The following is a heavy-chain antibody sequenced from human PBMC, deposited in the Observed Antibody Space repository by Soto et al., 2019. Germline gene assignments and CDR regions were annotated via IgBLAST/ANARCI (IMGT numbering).Heavy chain of an antibody. CDR3: ARETYCSSTSCYGFDY. Sequence: ESGGGVVQPGRSLRLSCAASGFTFSSYGMHWVRQAPGKGLEWVAVIWYDGSNKYYADSVKGRFTISRDNSKNTLYLQMNSLRAEDTAVYYCARETYCSSTSCYGFDYWGQGTLVTVSS. V-gene: IGHV3-33*01. J-gene: IGHJ4*02. D-gene: IGHD2-2*01. CDR2: IWYDGSNK. CDR1: GFTFSSYG.